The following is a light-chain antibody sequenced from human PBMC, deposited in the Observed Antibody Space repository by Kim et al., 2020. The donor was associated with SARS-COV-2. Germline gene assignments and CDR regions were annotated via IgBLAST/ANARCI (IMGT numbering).Light chain of an antibody. CDR1: QSINSH. CDR2: DAS. V-gene: IGKV3-11*01. J-gene: IGKJ2*01. Sequence: EIVLTQSPATLSLSPGERATLSCRASQSINSHLVWYQHKAGQAPRLLIYDASNRVAGIPARFSGSGSGTDFTLTISSLEPEDFAVYYCQRRDNWRPYTFGQGTKLEI. CDR3: QRRDNWRPYT.